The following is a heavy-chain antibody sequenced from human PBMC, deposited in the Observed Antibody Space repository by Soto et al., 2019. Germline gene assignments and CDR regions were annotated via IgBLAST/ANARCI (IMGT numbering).Heavy chain of an antibody. CDR1: GGSLNNYY. CDR3: ARVRAGYRRSRYDF. Sequence: SEHLSLTFTVSGGSLNNYYWCWFRQPPGKGLQWIGYIYDSGSPTYNPSLKSRVTMSVDTSKNQFSLELNSVTAADTAVYYGARVRAGYRRSRYDFWGQVNLLTV. J-gene: IGHJ4*02. V-gene: IGHV4-59*01. D-gene: IGHD6-13*01. CDR2: IYDSGSP.